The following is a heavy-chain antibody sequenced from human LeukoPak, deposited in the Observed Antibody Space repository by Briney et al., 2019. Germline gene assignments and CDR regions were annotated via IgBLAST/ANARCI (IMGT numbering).Heavy chain of an antibody. CDR2: VYYSGST. CDR3: ARQDCGGDCYPHDY. CDR1: GGSISSYY. J-gene: IGHJ4*02. D-gene: IGHD2-21*02. V-gene: IGHV4-59*01. Sequence: SETLSLTCTVSGGSISSYYWSWIRQPPGKGLEWIGYVYYSGSTNYNPSLKSRLIISVDTSKNQFSLKLTSVTAADTAVYYCARQDCGGDCYPHDYWGQGVLVTVSS.